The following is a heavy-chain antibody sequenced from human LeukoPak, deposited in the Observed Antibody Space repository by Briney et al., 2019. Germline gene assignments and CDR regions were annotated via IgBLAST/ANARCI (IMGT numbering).Heavy chain of an antibody. D-gene: IGHD3-10*01. J-gene: IGHJ6*02. Sequence: PSQTLSLTCTVSGASFNSDDQYWNWIRQSPGKGLEWIGYIYYSGSTYYNPSLKSRVTISVDTSKNQFSLKLSSVTAADTAVYYCARDKNYYGSGSSYGMDVWGQGTTVTVSS. CDR2: IYYSGST. CDR1: GASFNSDDQY. V-gene: IGHV4-30-4*08. CDR3: ARDKNYYGSGSSYGMDV.